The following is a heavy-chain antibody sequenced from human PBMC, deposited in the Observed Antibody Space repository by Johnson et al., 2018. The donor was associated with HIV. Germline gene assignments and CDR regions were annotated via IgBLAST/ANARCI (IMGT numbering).Heavy chain of an antibody. D-gene: IGHD6-13*01. J-gene: IGHJ3*01. V-gene: IGHV3-23*04. CDR2: LSGSDDST. Sequence: VQLVESGGGLVQPGGSLRLSCAASGFTFSSYAMKWVRQAPGKGLEWVSALSGSDDSTYYADSVKGRFTISRDNSKNTLYLHMNSLRAEDTAIYYCARDGESQQLPLGDAFDVWGQGTMVTVSS. CDR1: GFTFSSYA. CDR3: ARDGESQQLPLGDAFDV.